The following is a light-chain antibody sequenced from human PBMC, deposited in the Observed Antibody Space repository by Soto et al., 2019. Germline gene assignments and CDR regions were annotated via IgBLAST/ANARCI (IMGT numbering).Light chain of an antibody. J-gene: IGKJ5*01. CDR1: QNFXSN. CDR2: CAS. V-gene: IGKV3-15*01. Sequence: IVVTQCPATLSVSPGDRATLSCKASQNFXSNFPWFQQKPGQAPRILXYCASTRATGLPARLSGSGSGTQFTLTISSLQSEYFAAYFCQQYNNWTSTFGQGTRLEIK. CDR3: QQYNNWTST.